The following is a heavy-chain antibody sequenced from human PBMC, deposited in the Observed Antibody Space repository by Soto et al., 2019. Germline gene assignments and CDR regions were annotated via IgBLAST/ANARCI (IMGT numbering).Heavy chain of an antibody. CDR3: ARPKIAVAGHDAFDI. D-gene: IGHD6-19*01. Sequence: GESLKISCNGSGYSFTSYWIGCVRQMPGKGLEWMGIIYPGDSDTRYSPSFQGQVTISADKSISTAYLQWSSLKASDTAMYYCARPKIAVAGHDAFDIWGQGTMVTVSS. CDR1: GYSFTSYW. V-gene: IGHV5-51*01. CDR2: IYPGDSDT. J-gene: IGHJ3*02.